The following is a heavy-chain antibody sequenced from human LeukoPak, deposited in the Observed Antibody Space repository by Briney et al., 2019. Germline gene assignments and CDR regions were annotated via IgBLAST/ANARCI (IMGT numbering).Heavy chain of an antibody. D-gene: IGHD3-3*01. CDR3: ARGYYDFWSGYLEGFGY. Sequence: GGTLRLSCAASGFTFSNHGMNWVRQAPGKGLEWVSGISPSGDITYYADSVKGRFTISRDNSNNTLYLHMNSLRAEDTAVYFCARGYYDFWSGYLEGFGYWGQGTLVTVSS. V-gene: IGHV3-23*01. CDR1: GFTFSNHG. CDR2: ISPSGDIT. J-gene: IGHJ4*02.